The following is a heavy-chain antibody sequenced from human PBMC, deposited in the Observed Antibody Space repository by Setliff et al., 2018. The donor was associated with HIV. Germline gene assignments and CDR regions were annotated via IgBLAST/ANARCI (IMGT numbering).Heavy chain of an antibody. CDR3: ARQDIPTGYYLFDY. V-gene: IGHV1-2*06. CDR1: GYKSTGHH. J-gene: IGHJ4*02. Sequence: ASVKVSCKASGYKSTGHHIQWMRQAPGQGLEWMGRINPNMGDTQYARKFQGRIIMTRDTSINTVYMELSSLTSDDTALYYCARQDIPTGYYLFDYWGQGTQVTVSS. CDR2: INPNMGDT. D-gene: IGHD3-9*01.